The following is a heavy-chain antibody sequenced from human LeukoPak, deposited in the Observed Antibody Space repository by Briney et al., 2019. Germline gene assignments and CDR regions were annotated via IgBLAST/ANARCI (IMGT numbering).Heavy chain of an antibody. J-gene: IGHJ4*02. V-gene: IGHV5-51*01. CDR3: ASRKKGMATAGFDY. CDR2: IYAGDSNT. D-gene: IGHD5-24*01. CDR1: GYIFTTYL. Sequence: GAPPKISCKAPGYIFTTYLIGWGRQMPGRGLEWTGIIYAGDSNTGYSPSFQGPVTISAGSSSSTDYLQWSSLKTSDTAIYYCASRKKGMATAGFDYWGQGTLVTVS.